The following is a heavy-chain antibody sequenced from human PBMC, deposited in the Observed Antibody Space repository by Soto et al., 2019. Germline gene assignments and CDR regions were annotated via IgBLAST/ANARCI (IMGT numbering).Heavy chain of an antibody. CDR2: IIPIFGTA. CDR1: GCTFSSYA. V-gene: IGHV1-69*13. J-gene: IGHJ5*02. Sequence: SVKVSCKASGCTFSSYAISWVRQAPGQGLEWMGGIIPIFGTANYAQKFQGRVTITADESTSTAYMELSSLRSEDTAVYYCARDIRDIVVVPAAIGWFDPWGQGTLVTVSS. D-gene: IGHD2-2*02. CDR3: ARDIRDIVVVPAAIGWFDP.